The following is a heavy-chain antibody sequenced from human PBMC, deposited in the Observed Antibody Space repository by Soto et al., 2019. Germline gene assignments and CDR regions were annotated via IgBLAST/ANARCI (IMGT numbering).Heavy chain of an antibody. J-gene: IGHJ5*02. V-gene: IGHV1-46*01. CDR1: GYTFTTYY. Sequence: QVQLVQSGADVKKPGASVKVSCKASGYTFTTYYMHWVRQAPGQGLEWMGIINPSGGSTNYAQRFQGRVTMTSDTSMSTVYMELSNLRNDDTAVYYCARVVVPTTVTTSNWFDPWGQGTLVTVSS. D-gene: IGHD4-17*01. CDR2: INPSGGST. CDR3: ARVVVPTTVTTSNWFDP.